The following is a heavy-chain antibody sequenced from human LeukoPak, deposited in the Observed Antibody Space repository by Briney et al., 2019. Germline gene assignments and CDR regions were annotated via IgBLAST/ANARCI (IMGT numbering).Heavy chain of an antibody. V-gene: IGHV1-18*01. D-gene: IGHD6-13*01. Sequence: ASVKVSCKASGYTFTSYGISWVRQPPGQGLEWMGLISAYNGNTNYAQKLQGGVTMTTDTSTSTAYMELRSLRSDDTAVYYCARAGYSSSWSEYFQHWGQGTLVTVSS. CDR3: ARAGYSSSWSEYFQH. J-gene: IGHJ1*01. CDR1: GYTFTSYG. CDR2: ISAYNGNT.